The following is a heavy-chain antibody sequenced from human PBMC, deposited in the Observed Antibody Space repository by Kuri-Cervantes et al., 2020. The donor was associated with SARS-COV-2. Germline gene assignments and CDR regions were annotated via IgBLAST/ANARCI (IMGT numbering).Heavy chain of an antibody. CDR1: GFTFSSYA. J-gene: IGHJ4*02. V-gene: IGHV3-30*02. Sequence: GESLKISCAASGFTFSSYAMSWVRQAPGKGLEWVAFIRYDGSNKYYADSVKGRFTISRDNSKNTLYLQMNSLRAEDTAVYYCASGGPYGDYVFVYWGQGTLVTVSS. CDR2: IRYDGSNK. D-gene: IGHD4-17*01. CDR3: ASGGPYGDYVFVY.